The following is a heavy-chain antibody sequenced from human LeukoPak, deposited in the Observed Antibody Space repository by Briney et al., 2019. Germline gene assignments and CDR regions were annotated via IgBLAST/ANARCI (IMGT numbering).Heavy chain of an antibody. J-gene: IGHJ4*02. D-gene: IGHD6-13*01. Sequence: PGGSLRLSCAASGFAFGSYAMNWVRQAPGKGLEWVAVISYDGSNTHCVDSVKGRFTISRDNAKNTLDLQMNSLRAEDTAVYYCAKGGFYSNSPFDYWGQGTLVTVFS. V-gene: IGHV3-30-3*01. CDR1: GFAFGSYA. CDR2: ISYDGSNT. CDR3: AKGGFYSNSPFDY.